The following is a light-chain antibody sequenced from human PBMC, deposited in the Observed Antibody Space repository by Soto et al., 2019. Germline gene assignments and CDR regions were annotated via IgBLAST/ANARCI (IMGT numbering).Light chain of an antibody. CDR2: KAS. J-gene: IGKJ1*01. CDR1: QTISSW. CDR3: QHYNSYSEA. V-gene: IGKV1-5*03. Sequence: DIQMTPSPSPPFASVGDRVTLTCRASQTISSWLAWYQQKPGKAPKLLIYKASTLKSGVPSRFSGSGSGTEFTLTISSLQPDDFATYYCQHYNSYSEAFGQGTKVDIK.